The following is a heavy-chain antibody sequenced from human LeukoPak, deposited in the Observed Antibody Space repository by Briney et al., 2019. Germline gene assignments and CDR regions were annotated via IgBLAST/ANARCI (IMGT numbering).Heavy chain of an antibody. J-gene: IGHJ4*02. Sequence: PGGSLRLSCAASGFTVSSNYMSWVRQAPGKGLEWVSVIYSGGSTYYADSVKGRFTISRDNSKNTLYLQMNSLRAEDTAVYYCARQAYSSGWYPGYYFDYWGQGTLVTVSS. CDR1: GFTVSSNY. CDR3: ARQAYSSGWYPGYYFDY. CDR2: IYSGGST. V-gene: IGHV3-66*04. D-gene: IGHD6-19*01.